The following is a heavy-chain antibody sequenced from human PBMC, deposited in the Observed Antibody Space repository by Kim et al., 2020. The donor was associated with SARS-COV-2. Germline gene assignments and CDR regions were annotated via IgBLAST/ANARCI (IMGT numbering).Heavy chain of an antibody. CDR3: AKNGDTRYYFDS. D-gene: IGHD3-9*01. Sequence: KYYAESGKGRFTIARSNAENSMSLQMNNLRAEDTGLYYCAKNGDTRYYFDSWGQGTLVTVSS. V-gene: IGHV3-48*03. J-gene: IGHJ4*02. CDR2: K.